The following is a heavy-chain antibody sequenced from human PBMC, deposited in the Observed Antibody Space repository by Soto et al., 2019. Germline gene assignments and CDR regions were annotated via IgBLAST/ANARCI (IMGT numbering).Heavy chain of an antibody. V-gene: IGHV3-48*04. CDR3: EGSRRLDYYYYYGMDV. CDR2: ISSSGSTI. J-gene: IGHJ6*02. Sequence: GGSLRLSCAASGFTSSSYSMNWVRQAPGKGLEWVSSISSSGSTIYYADSVKGRFTISRDNAKNSLYLQMNSLRAEDKAVYYCEGSRRLDYYYYYGMDVWGQGTTVTVSS. D-gene: IGHD2-15*01. CDR1: GFTSSSYS.